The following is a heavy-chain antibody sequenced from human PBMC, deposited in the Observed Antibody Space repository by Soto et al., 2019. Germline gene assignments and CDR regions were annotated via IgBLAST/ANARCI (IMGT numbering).Heavy chain of an antibody. J-gene: IGHJ6*02. CDR2: ISAYNGNT. CDR1: GYTFTSYG. CDR3: ARDGYSSGWTTLSVYYYYGMDV. D-gene: IGHD6-19*01. V-gene: IGHV1-18*04. Sequence: AASVKVSCKASGYTFTSYGISWVRQAPGQGLEWMGWISAYNGNTNYAQKLQGRVTMTTDTSTSTAYMELRSLRSDDTAVYYCARDGYSSGWTTLSVYYYYGMDVWGQGTTVTVSS.